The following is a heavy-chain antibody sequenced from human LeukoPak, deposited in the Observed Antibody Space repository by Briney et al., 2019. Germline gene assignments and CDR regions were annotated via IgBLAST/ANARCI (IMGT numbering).Heavy chain of an antibody. CDR1: GGTFSKYT. J-gene: IGHJ6*02. Sequence: VASVKVSCKASGGTFSKYTISWVRQRPGQGLEWMGGIIPIFGTANYAQKFQGRVTITADESTSTAYMELSSLRSEDTAVYYCARDGNFIVVVPAATDYYYYYGMDVWGQGTTVTVSS. CDR2: IIPIFGTA. D-gene: IGHD2-2*01. V-gene: IGHV1-69*13. CDR3: ARDGNFIVVVPAATDYYYYYGMDV.